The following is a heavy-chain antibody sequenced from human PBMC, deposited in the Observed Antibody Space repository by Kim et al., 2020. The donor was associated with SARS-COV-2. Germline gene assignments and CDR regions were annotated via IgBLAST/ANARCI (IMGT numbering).Heavy chain of an antibody. Sequence: GGSLRLSCAASGFTFSSYGMHWVRQAPGKGLEWVAVISYDGSNKYYADSVKGRFTISRDNSKNTLYLQMNSLRAEDTAVYYCAKDNSRYVWGSYRSTRYGMDVWGQGTTVTVSS. D-gene: IGHD3-16*02. CDR3: AKDNSRYVWGSYRSTRYGMDV. CDR2: ISYDGSNK. J-gene: IGHJ6*02. V-gene: IGHV3-30*18. CDR1: GFTFSSYG.